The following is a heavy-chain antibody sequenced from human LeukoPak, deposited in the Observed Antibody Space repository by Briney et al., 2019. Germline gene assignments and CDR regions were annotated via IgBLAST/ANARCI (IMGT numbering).Heavy chain of an antibody. CDR3: ARDLQAAAGIFNYYYGMDV. V-gene: IGHV1-18*01. J-gene: IGHJ6*02. Sequence: ASVKVSCKASGYTFTSYGISWVRQAPGQGLEWMGWISAYNGNTNYAQKLQGRVTMTTDTSTSTAYMEPRSLRSDDTAVYYCARDLQAAAGIFNYYYGMDVWGQGTTVTVSS. CDR1: GYTFTSYG. CDR2: ISAYNGNT. D-gene: IGHD6-13*01.